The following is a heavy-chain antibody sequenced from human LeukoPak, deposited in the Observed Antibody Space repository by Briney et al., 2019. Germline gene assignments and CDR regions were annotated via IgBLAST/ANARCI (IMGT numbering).Heavy chain of an antibody. V-gene: IGHV1-2*02. CDR1: GCTFSNYG. J-gene: IGHJ5*01. Sequence: GASVKVSCKASGCTFSNYGISWVRQAPGQGLVWVGWINPNSGGTDYARNFLGRVTMTRDTSISTVYMELSSLKSDDTAIYYCARERQELTDQFDPGGQGTLVTVSS. CDR3: ARERQELTDQFDP. CDR2: INPNSGGT. D-gene: IGHD4-11*01.